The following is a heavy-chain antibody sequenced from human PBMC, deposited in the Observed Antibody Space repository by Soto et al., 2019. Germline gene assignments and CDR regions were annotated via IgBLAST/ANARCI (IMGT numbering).Heavy chain of an antibody. Sequence: QVQLVQSGAEVKKPGSSVKVSCKASGGTFSSYAISWVRQAPGQGLEWMGGIIPIFGTANYAQKFQGRVTITADESTSTAYRELSSLRSEDTAVYYCAREYCSGGSCYSGWFDPWGQGTLVTVSS. J-gene: IGHJ5*02. V-gene: IGHV1-69*12. CDR2: IIPIFGTA. CDR3: AREYCSGGSCYSGWFDP. CDR1: GGTFSSYA. D-gene: IGHD2-15*01.